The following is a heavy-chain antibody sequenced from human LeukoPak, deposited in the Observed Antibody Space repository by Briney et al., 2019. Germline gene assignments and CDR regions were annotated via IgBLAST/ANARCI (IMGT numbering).Heavy chain of an antibody. Sequence: SQTLSLTCTVSGGSVSSGRYYWSWIRQPPGKGLEWIGYIYHSGSTYYNPSLKSRVTISVDRSKNQFSLNLSSVTAADTAVYYCARQRIIYGSGSLGYYFDYWGQGTLVTVSS. CDR2: IYHSGST. V-gene: IGHV4-30-2*01. CDR3: ARQRIIYGSGSLGYYFDY. CDR1: GGSVSSGRYY. J-gene: IGHJ4*02. D-gene: IGHD3-10*01.